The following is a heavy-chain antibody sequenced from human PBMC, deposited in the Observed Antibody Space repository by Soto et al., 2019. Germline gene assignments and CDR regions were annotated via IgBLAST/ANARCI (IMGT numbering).Heavy chain of an antibody. V-gene: IGHV3-33*01. D-gene: IGHD4-17*01. CDR1: GFNFINTG. Sequence: GGSLRLSCAASGFNFINTGMHWVRQAPGKGLEWVAVIWYDGSNMFYADSVKGRFTISRDNSKNTLFLQMNSLRGEDTAVYYCGRGIDYGNYAIDYWGQGTLVTVSS. J-gene: IGHJ4*02. CDR2: IWYDGSNM. CDR3: GRGIDYGNYAIDY.